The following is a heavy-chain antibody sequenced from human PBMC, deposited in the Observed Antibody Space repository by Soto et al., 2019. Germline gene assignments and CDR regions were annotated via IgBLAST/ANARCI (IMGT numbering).Heavy chain of an antibody. Sequence: ASETLSLTCTVSGGSISSYYWSWIRQPPGKGLEWIGYIYYSGSTNYNPSLKSRVTISVDTSKNQFSLKLSSVTAADTAVYYCARGKANYDFWSGYYFQHWGQGTLVTVSS. V-gene: IGHV4-59*01. CDR1: GGSISSYY. D-gene: IGHD3-3*01. CDR3: ARGKANYDFWSGYYFQH. CDR2: IYYSGST. J-gene: IGHJ1*01.